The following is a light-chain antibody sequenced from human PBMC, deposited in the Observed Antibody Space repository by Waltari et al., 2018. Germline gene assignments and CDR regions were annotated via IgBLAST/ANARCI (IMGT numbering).Light chain of an antibody. V-gene: IGKV4-1*01. CDR2: WAS. CDR3: QQFQSHLRT. J-gene: IGKJ1*01. Sequence: SVLNSSNNKNYFAWYQQKPGQPPKRLIYWASTRKSGVPDRFSGSGSGTDFTLTISSLQAEDVAVYYCQQFQSHLRTFGQGTKVEIK. CDR1: SVLNSSNNKNY.